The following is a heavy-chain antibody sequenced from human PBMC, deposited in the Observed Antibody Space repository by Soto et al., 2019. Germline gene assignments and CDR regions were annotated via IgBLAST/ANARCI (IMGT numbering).Heavy chain of an antibody. CDR1: GYTFTSYY. CDR2: INPSGGST. Sequence: ASVKVSCKASGYTFTSYYMHWVRQAPGQGLEWMGIINPSGGSTSYAQKFQGRVTMTRDTSTSTVYMELSSLRAEDTALYYCARLRGSSGWYGIFDYWGQGALVTVSS. J-gene: IGHJ4*02. CDR3: ARLRGSSGWYGIFDY. V-gene: IGHV1-46*01. D-gene: IGHD6-19*01.